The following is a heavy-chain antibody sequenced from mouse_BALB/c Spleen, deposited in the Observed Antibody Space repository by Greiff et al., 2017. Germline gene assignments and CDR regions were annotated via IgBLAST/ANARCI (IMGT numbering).Heavy chain of an antibody. V-gene: IGHV1-69*02. J-gene: IGHJ4*01. Sequence: QVQLQQPGAELVRPGASVKLSCKASGYTFTSYWINWVKQRPGQGLVWIGNIFPSDSYTNYNQKFKDKATLTVDKSSSTAYMQLSSPTSEDSAVYYCTRSNYGSRDAMDYWGQGTSVTVSS. D-gene: IGHD1-1*01. CDR1: GYTFTSYW. CDR3: TRSNYGSRDAMDY. CDR2: IFPSDSYT.